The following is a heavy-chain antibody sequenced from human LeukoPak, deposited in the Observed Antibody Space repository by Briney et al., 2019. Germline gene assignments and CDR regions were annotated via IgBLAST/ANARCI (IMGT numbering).Heavy chain of an antibody. Sequence: PGGSLRLSCAASGFTFSSYSMNWVRQAPGKGLEWVSSISSSSSYIYYADSVKGRFTISRDNAENSLYLQMNSLRAEDTAVYYCANSGWSLRDYWGQGTLVTVSS. CDR1: GFTFSSYS. CDR2: ISSSSSYI. J-gene: IGHJ4*02. V-gene: IGHV3-21*01. CDR3: ANSGWSLRDY. D-gene: IGHD6-19*01.